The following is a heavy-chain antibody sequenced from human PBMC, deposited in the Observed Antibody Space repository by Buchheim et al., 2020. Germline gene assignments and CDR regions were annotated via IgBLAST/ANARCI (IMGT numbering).Heavy chain of an antibody. CDR2: ISTSSSYR. CDR1: GFTFSGYT. Sequence: EVQLVESGGGLVKPGGSLRLSCAASGFTFSGYTMSWVRQAPGKGLEWVSSISTSSSYRYYADSVKGRFTISRDNAKHSLFLQMNSLKAEDTAVYYCARDLIGATVWGQGTL. J-gene: IGHJ4*02. D-gene: IGHD1-26*01. V-gene: IGHV3-21*01. CDR3: ARDLIGATV.